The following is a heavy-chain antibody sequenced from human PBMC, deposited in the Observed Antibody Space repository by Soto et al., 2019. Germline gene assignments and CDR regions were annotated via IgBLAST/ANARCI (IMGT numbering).Heavy chain of an antibody. CDR3: ARGWDCSSTSCLDY. Sequence: QVQLQESGPGLVKPSETLSLTCTVSGGSISSYYWSWIRQPPGKGLEWIGYIYYSVSTNYNPSLKSRVTISVDTSKNQFSLKLSSVTAADTAVYYCARGWDCSSTSCLDYWGQGTLVTVSS. D-gene: IGHD2-2*01. CDR1: GGSISSYY. J-gene: IGHJ4*02. V-gene: IGHV4-59*01. CDR2: IYYSVST.